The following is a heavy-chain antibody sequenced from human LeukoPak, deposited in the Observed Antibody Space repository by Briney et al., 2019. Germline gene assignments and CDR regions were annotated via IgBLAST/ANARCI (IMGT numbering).Heavy chain of an antibody. CDR1: GFTVSSNY. Sequence: GGSLRLSCAASGFTVSSNYMSWVRQAPGKGLEWVSYISSSGSTIYYADSVKGRFTISRDNVKNSLYLQMNSLRAEDTAIYYCATSRGSWPDYFNYWGQGTLVTVSS. D-gene: IGHD6-13*01. CDR2: ISSSGSTI. J-gene: IGHJ4*02. CDR3: ATSRGSWPDYFNY. V-gene: IGHV3-11*04.